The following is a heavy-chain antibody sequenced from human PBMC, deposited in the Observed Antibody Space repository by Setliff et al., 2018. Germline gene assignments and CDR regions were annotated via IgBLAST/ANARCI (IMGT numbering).Heavy chain of an antibody. V-gene: IGHV4-59*01. CDR2: IYHNGNT. CDR1: GGSISPYF. Sequence: SETLSLTCTVSGGSISPYFWSWIRQPPGKGLEWIGYIYHNGNTNFNPSLKTRVTMSVDTSKNRFALNLRSVTAADAAVYYCVRDRTAYSYGLDVWGQGNPGHR. D-gene: IGHD2-15*01. J-gene: IGHJ5*01. CDR3: VRDRTAYSYGLDV.